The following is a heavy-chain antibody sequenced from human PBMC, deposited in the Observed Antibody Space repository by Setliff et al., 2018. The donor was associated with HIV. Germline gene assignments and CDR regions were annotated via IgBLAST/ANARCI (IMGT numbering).Heavy chain of an antibody. J-gene: IGHJ6*03. CDR1: GYNFASYW. CDR3: ARLQFLEGYFLDV. Sequence: PGESLTISCQGSGYNFASYWIVWVRQMPGKGLERMGIIYPGDSNTKYSPSFQVQVTLSADKSIRTTYLQWSSLKASDTAMYYCARLQFLEGYFLDVWGTGTTVTVSS. CDR2: IYPGDSNT. D-gene: IGHD3-3*01. V-gene: IGHV5-51*01.